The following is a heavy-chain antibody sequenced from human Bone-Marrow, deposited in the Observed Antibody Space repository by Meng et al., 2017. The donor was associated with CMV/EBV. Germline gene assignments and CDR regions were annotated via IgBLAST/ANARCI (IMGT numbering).Heavy chain of an antibody. Sequence: ASVKVSCKASGYTFTGYYMHWVRQAPGQGLEWMGWINPNSGGTNYAQKFQGRVTMTRDTSISTAYMELSRLRSDDTAVYYCARDSYCSSTSCYDWFDPCGQGTLVTVSS. CDR3: ARDSYCSSTSCYDWFDP. D-gene: IGHD2-2*01. J-gene: IGHJ5*02. CDR1: GYTFTGYY. CDR2: INPNSGGT. V-gene: IGHV1-2*02.